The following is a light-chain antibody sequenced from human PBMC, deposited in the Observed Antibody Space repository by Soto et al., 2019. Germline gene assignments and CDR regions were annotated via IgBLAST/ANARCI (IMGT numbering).Light chain of an antibody. CDR1: QSLLSSEDGNTD. V-gene: IGKV2-40*01. Sequence: DIVMTQSSLSWPVTPGEPASISCRSSQSLLSSEDGNTDLDWYLQKTGQSPQLLIYTISYRASGVSERFSGGGAGTEFTLKISRVEAEDVGVYYCLQLMGFPYTFGQGTKLEIK. J-gene: IGKJ2*01. CDR2: TIS. CDR3: LQLMGFPYT.